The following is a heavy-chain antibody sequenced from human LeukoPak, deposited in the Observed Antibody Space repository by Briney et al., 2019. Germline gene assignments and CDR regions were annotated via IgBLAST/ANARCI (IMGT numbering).Heavy chain of an antibody. D-gene: IGHD4-17*01. CDR3: ARDLVTVTKGFDI. CDR2: ISYIGST. CDR1: DDSFSSHY. J-gene: IGHJ3*02. Sequence: SETLSLTCAVSDDSFSSHYWTWIRQPPGKGLEWIGYISYIGSTNYNPSLKSRVTISIDTSKNQFSLKLSSVTAADTAVYYCARDLVTVTKGFDIWGQGTMISVSS. V-gene: IGHV4-59*11.